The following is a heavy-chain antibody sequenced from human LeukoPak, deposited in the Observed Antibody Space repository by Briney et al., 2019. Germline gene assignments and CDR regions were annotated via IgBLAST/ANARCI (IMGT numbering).Heavy chain of an antibody. J-gene: IGHJ4*02. V-gene: IGHV3-30*02. CDR2: IRYDRSTK. CDR1: GFTFSSYG. D-gene: IGHD3-22*01. Sequence: GGSLRLSCVASGFTFSSYGMHWVRQAPGKGLEWVAFIRYDRSTKDYADSVKGRFTMSRDNSKNTLYLQMNSLRVEDTAVYYCAKGEIRDSSGYYDSRGQGTLVTVSS. CDR3: AKGEIRDSSGYYDS.